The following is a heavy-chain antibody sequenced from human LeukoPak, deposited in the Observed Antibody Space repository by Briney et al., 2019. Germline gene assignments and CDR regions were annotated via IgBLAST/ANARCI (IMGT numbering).Heavy chain of an antibody. CDR2: IKQDGSEK. J-gene: IGHJ4*02. V-gene: IGHV3-7*01. D-gene: IGHD5-12*01. Sequence: GGSLRLSCAASGFTFSSYWMSWVRQAPRKGLEWVANIKQDGSEKYYVDSVKGRFTISRDNAKNSLYLQMNSLRAEDTAVYYCARAALRSRKYYFDYWGQGTLVTVSS. CDR3: ARAALRSRKYYFDY. CDR1: GFTFSSYW.